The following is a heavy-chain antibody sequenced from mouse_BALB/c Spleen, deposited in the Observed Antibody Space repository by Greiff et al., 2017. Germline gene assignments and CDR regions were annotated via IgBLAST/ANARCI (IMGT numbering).Heavy chain of an antibody. CDR2: ISSGGSYT. V-gene: IGHV5-9-4*01. Sequence: EVMLVESGGGLVKPGGSLKLSCAASGFTFSSYAMSWVRQSPEKRLEWVAEISSGGSYTYYPDTVTGRFTISRDNAKNTLYLEMSSLRSEDTAMYYCASDYYGSSGDYAMDDWGQGTSVTVSS. CDR3: ASDYYGSSGDYAMDD. J-gene: IGHJ4*01. D-gene: IGHD1-1*01. CDR1: GFTFSSYA.